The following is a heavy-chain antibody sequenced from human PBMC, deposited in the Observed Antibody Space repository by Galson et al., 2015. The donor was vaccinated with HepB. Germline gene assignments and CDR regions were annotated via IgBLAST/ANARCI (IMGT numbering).Heavy chain of an antibody. V-gene: IGHV3-9*01. J-gene: IGHJ4*02. D-gene: IGHD4-17*01. Sequence: SLRLSCAASGFTFADYGMHWVRQAPGKGLEWVSGINWNGGNIGYADSVKGRFAISRDNARKSLYLQINSLRPEDTALYYCAKDSTYGDYDYFDYWGQGTLVTVSS. CDR3: AKDSTYGDYDYFDY. CDR2: INWNGGNI. CDR1: GFTFADYG.